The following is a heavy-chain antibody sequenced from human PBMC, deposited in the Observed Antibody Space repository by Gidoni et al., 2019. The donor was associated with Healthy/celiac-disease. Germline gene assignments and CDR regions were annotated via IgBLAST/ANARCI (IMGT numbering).Heavy chain of an antibody. CDR1: GGSISSYY. Sequence: QVQLQESGPGLVKPSETLSLPCTVSGGSISSYYWSWIRQPPGKGLEWIGYIYYSGSTNYNPSLKSRVTISVDTSKNQFSLKLSSVTAADTAVYYCASSGGDGNWFDPWGQGTLVTVSS. CDR2: IYYSGST. J-gene: IGHJ5*02. CDR3: ASSGGDGNWFDP. D-gene: IGHD2-21*02. V-gene: IGHV4-59*01.